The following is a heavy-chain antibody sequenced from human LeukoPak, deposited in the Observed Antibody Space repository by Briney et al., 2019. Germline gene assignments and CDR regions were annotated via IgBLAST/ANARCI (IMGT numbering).Heavy chain of an antibody. J-gene: IGHJ1*01. Sequence: SETLSLTCTVSGGSISSYYWSRIRQPPGKGLEWIGYIYYSGSTNYNPSLKSRVTISVDTSKNQFSLKLSYVTAADTAVYYCASGDYGGNSDYFQHWGQGTLVTVSS. CDR1: GGSISSYY. CDR2: IYYSGST. CDR3: ASGDYGGNSDYFQH. V-gene: IGHV4-59*01. D-gene: IGHD4-23*01.